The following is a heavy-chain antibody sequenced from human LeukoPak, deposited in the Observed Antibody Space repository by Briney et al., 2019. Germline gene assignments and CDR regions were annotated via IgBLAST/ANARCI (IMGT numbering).Heavy chain of an antibody. V-gene: IGHV4-31*03. D-gene: IGHD2-15*01. CDR3: AREEVAATRLFDP. CDR2: IYYSGST. Sequence: SETLSLTCTVSGGSISSGGHYWSWIRQHPGKGLEWIGYIYYSGSTYYNPSLKSRVTISVDTSKNQFSLKLSSVTAADTAVYYRAREEVAATRLFDPRGQGTLVTGSS. J-gene: IGHJ5*02. CDR1: GGSISSGGHY.